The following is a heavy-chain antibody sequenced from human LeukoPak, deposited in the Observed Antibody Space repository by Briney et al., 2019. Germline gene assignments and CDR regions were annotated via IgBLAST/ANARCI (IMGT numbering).Heavy chain of an antibody. CDR2: INHSGST. J-gene: IGHJ5*02. CDR3: ARGRVAAAGTPRQTRVKNWFDP. CDR1: GGSFSGYY. Sequence: SETLSLTCAVYGGSFSGYYWSWIRQPPGKGLEWIGEINHSGSTNYNPSLKSRVTISVDTSKNQFSLKLSSVTAADTAVYYCARGRVAAAGTPRQTRVKNWFDPWGQGTLVTVSS. V-gene: IGHV4-34*01. D-gene: IGHD6-13*01.